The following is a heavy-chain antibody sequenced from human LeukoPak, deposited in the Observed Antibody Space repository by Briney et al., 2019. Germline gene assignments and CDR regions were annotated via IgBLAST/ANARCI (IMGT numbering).Heavy chain of an antibody. D-gene: IGHD3-10*01. CDR1: GFTFNSYD. Sequence: PGGSLRLSCAASGFTFNSYDMNWVRQAPGKGLEWVSYISSGGGKIHYADSVQGRFTISRDKAKNSLSLQMDSLRAEDTAVYYCARAFRTTGSGYTFDYWGQGTLVTVSS. J-gene: IGHJ4*02. CDR2: ISSGGGKI. CDR3: ARAFRTTGSGYTFDY. V-gene: IGHV3-48*03.